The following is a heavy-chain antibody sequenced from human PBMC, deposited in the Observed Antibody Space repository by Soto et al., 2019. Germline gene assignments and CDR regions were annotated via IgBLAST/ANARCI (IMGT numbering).Heavy chain of an antibody. V-gene: IGHV4-4*07. CDR2: VYISGST. Sequence: QVQLQESGPGLVKPSETLSLTCTVSGGSISTYYWNWIRQSAGKGLEWIGRVYISGSTNYKPSLKSRGAMSVATSMNQLSLKVTSVPAADKAAYYCASVGREGFDIWGQGTMVTVSS. CDR3: ASVGREGFDI. CDR1: GGSISTYY. J-gene: IGHJ3*02.